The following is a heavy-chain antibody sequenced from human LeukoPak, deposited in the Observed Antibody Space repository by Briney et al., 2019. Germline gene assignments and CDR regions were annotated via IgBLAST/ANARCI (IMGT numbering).Heavy chain of an antibody. J-gene: IGHJ4*02. CDR3: ARQPASWDNYFDF. CDR1: GFTFSSYG. V-gene: IGHV3-30*03. CDR2: ISYDGSNK. D-gene: IGHD2-2*01. Sequence: PGGSLRLSCAASGFTFSSYGMHWVRQAPGKELEWVAVISYDGSNKYYADSVKGRFTISRDNSKNTLYLQMNSLRAEDTAVYYCARQPASWDNYFDFWGQRTLVTVSS.